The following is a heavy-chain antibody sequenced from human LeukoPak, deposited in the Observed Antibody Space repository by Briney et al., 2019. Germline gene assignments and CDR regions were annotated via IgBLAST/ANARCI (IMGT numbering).Heavy chain of an antibody. D-gene: IGHD2-15*01. CDR1: GDSISSGNYY. CDR3: ARGYCSGGYCYDFDN. J-gene: IGHJ4*02. Sequence: SETLSLTCTVSGDSISSGNYYWSWIRQAAGKGLEWIGRIYTSGSTNYNPSLKSRVTMSIDTSKNQFSLNLSSVTAADTAVYYCARGYCSGGYCYDFDNWGQGTLVTVSS. V-gene: IGHV4-61*02. CDR2: IYTSGST.